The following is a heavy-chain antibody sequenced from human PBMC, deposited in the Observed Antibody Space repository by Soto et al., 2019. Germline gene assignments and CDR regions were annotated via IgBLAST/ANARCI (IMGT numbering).Heavy chain of an antibody. CDR1: GGSISSGGYD. Sequence: SETLALTCTVSGGSISSGGYDWRWIRQHPGKGLEWIGYIYYSGSTYYNPSLKSRVTISVDTSKNQFSLKLSSVTAADTAVYYCARDVITMVRGEGVWGQGTTVTVSS. D-gene: IGHD3-10*01. V-gene: IGHV4-31*03. CDR3: ARDVITMVRGEGV. CDR2: IYYSGST. J-gene: IGHJ6*02.